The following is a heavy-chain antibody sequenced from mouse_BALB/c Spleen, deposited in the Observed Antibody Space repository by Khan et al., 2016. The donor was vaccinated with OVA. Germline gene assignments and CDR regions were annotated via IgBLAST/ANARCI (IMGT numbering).Heavy chain of an antibody. Sequence: QVQLKQSGPGLVAPSQSLSITCTASGFSLTSYGVHWVRQPPGKGLEWLGVIWAGGSTNYYSALMSRLSTCKDNSKCQAFLKLNSLKTDDTAMYDCAGLYYYGSSFYAMDYWGQGTSVTVSS. V-gene: IGHV2-9*02. J-gene: IGHJ4*01. D-gene: IGHD1-1*01. CDR2: IWAGGST. CDR3: AGLYYYGSSFYAMDY. CDR1: GFSLTSYG.